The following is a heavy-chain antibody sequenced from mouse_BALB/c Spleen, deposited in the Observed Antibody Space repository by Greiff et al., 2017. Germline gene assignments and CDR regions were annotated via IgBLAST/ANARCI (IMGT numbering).Heavy chain of an antibody. J-gene: IGHJ4*01. CDR1: GYTFTDYV. CDR2: IYPGSGST. V-gene: IGHV1-77*01. Sequence: VQLVESGPELVKPGASVKMSCKASGYTFTDYVISWVKQRTGQGLEWIGEIYPGSGSTYYNEKFKGKATLTADKSSNTAYMQLSSLTSEDSAVYFCARGDSSEAMDYWGQGTSVTVSS. D-gene: IGHD3-2*01. CDR3: ARGDSSEAMDY.